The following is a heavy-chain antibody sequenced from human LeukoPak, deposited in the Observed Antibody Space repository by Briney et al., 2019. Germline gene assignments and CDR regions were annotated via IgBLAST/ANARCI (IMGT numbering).Heavy chain of an antibody. Sequence: AGGSLRLSCAASGFTFSSYAMSWVRQAPGKGLEWVSAISGSGGSTYYADSVKGRFTISRDNSKNTLYLQMNSLKTEDTAVYYCTTDLGSYGFDYWGQGTLVTVSS. CDR1: GFTFSSYA. D-gene: IGHD1-26*01. CDR3: TTDLGSYGFDY. V-gene: IGHV3-23*01. J-gene: IGHJ4*02. CDR2: ISGSGGST.